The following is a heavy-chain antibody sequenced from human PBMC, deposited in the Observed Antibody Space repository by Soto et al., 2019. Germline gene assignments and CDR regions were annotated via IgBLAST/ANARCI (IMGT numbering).Heavy chain of an antibody. CDR1: GFSLSTHGVG. CDR3: AQLTLTYGGVIGDDAFDM. Sequence: QITLKESGPTLVTPTQTLTLTCTFSGFSLSTHGVGVGWIRQPPGKALEWLAVIYWDDDRRYSPSLKTRLTITKDSSKNRVVLTLTNMDRVDTATYYCAQLTLTYGGVIGDDAFDMWGQGTMVTVSS. D-gene: IGHD3-16*02. CDR2: IYWDDDR. V-gene: IGHV2-5*02. J-gene: IGHJ3*02.